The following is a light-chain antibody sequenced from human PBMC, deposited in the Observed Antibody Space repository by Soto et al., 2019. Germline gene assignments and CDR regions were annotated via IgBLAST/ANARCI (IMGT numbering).Light chain of an antibody. J-gene: IGKJ4*01. Sequence: DIQMTQSPSTLSASVGDRVTITCRASQSISSWLAWYQQKPGKAPKLLIYDASSLESGVPSRFSGSGSGTEVSLTICSLQPDDFATYYCQQYNSYSATFGGGTKVEI. CDR2: DAS. V-gene: IGKV1-5*01. CDR3: QQYNSYSAT. CDR1: QSISSW.